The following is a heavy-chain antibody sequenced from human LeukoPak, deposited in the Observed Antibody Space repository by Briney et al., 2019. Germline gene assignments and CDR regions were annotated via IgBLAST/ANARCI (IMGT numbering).Heavy chain of an antibody. D-gene: IGHD3-10*01. Sequence: IGYIYYSGSTNYNPSLKSRVTISVDTSKNQFSLKLSSVTAADTAVYYCAREDGSGSPHFDYWGQGTLVTVSS. CDR2: IYYSGST. V-gene: IGHV4-59*01. CDR3: AREDGSGSPHFDY. J-gene: IGHJ4*02.